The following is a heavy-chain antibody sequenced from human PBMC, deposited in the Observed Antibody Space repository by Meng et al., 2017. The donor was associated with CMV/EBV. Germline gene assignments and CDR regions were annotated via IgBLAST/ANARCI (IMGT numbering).Heavy chain of an antibody. CDR3: ARERGFVVVVPAANGPFDY. CDR1: GYSISSGYY. CDR2: IYHSGNT. J-gene: IGHJ4*02. D-gene: IGHD2-2*01. Sequence: GSLRLSCTVSGYSISSGYYWGWIRQPPGKGLEWIGSIYHSGNTYYNPSLKSRVTISVDTSKNQFSLKLSSVTAADTAVYYCARERGFVVVVPAANGPFDYWGQGTLVTVSS. V-gene: IGHV4-38-2*02.